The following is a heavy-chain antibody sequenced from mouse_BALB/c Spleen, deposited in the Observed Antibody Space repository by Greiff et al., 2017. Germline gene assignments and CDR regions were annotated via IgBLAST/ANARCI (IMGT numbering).Heavy chain of an antibody. CDR1: GYTFSSYW. CDR3: ARYGPYGNIRSY. V-gene: IGHV1-9*01. Sequence: QVQLKQSGAELMKPGASVKISCKATGYTFSSYWIEWVKQRPGHGLEWIGEILPGRGSTNYNEKFKGKATFTADTSSNTAYMQLSSLTSEDSAVYYCARYGPYGNIRSYWGQGTLVTVSA. CDR2: ILPGRGST. D-gene: IGHD2-1*01. J-gene: IGHJ3*01.